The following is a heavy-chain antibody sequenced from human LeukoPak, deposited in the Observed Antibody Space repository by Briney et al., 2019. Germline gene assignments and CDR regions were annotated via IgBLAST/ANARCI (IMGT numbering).Heavy chain of an antibody. V-gene: IGHV3-23*01. CDR2: ISGSGGST. Sequence: PGGSLRLSCAASGFTFSSYAMSWVRQAPGKGLEWVSAISGSGGSTYYADSVKGRFTISRDNSKNTLCLQMNSLRAEDTAVYYCAKFERYYGSGSAYGYWGQGTLVTVSS. CDR3: AKFERYYGSGSAYGY. CDR1: GFTFSSYA. J-gene: IGHJ4*02. D-gene: IGHD3-10*01.